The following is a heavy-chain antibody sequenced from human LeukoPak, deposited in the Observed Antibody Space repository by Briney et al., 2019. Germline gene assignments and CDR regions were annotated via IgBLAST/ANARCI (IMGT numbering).Heavy chain of an antibody. D-gene: IGHD2-2*01. CDR2: IYTSGST. V-gene: IGHV4-4*07. CDR3: ARGPVVPAATGNWFDP. CDR1: GGSISSYY. Sequence: SETLSLTCTVSGGSISSYYWSWIRQPAGKGLEWIGRIYTSGSTNYNPSLKSRVTMSVDTSKNQFSLKLSSVTAADTAVYYCARGPVVPAATGNWFDPWGKGTLVTVSS. J-gene: IGHJ5*02.